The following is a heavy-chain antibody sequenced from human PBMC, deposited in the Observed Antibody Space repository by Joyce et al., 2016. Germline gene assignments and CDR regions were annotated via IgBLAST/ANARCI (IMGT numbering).Heavy chain of an antibody. CDR1: GDSISSDGYY. CDR2: ISYSGST. D-gene: IGHD5-18*01. V-gene: IGHV4-31*03. CDR3: ARDWAMVDAFDI. J-gene: IGHJ3*02. Sequence: QVQLQESGPGLVKPSQTLSLTCTVSGDSISSDGYYWSWIRQHPGKGLECIGCISYSGSTFYSPSLRSRVTISVDTSKNQFSLKLSSVTAADTAVYYCARDWAMVDAFDIWGQGTMVTVSS.